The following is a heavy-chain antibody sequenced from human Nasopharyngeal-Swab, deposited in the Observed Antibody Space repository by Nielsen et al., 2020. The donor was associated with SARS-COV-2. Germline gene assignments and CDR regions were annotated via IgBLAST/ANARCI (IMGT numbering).Heavy chain of an antibody. CDR1: GFTFHAYA. J-gene: IGHJ3*01. CDR3: ASFPQWELYGLGRDTFDF. Sequence: GGSLRLSCAASGFTFHAYAIHWVRQVPGKGLEWVSGISWYSGEIAYADSVKGRFTISRDRDKNALYLQMNSLRPEDTAFYYCASFPQWELYGLGRDTFDFWGQGTLVTVSS. CDR2: ISWYSGEI. D-gene: IGHD1-26*01. V-gene: IGHV3-9*01.